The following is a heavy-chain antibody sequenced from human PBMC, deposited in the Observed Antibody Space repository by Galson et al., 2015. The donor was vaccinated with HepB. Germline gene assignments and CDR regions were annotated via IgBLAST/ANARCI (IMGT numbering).Heavy chain of an antibody. CDR3: VPTSLRWGGAYDPRGYLGQFNY. CDR1: GFSLSTSGVG. V-gene: IGHV2-5*02. Sequence: PALVKPTQTLTLTCTFSGFSLSTSGVGVGWIRQPPGKALEWLALIFWDDDERYSPSLRGRLTLTKDTSKKQVVLTMTNMDPVDTATYYCVPTSLRWGGAYDPRGYLGQFNYWRQGTLVTVSS. D-gene: IGHD3-22*01. J-gene: IGHJ4*02. CDR2: IFWDDDE.